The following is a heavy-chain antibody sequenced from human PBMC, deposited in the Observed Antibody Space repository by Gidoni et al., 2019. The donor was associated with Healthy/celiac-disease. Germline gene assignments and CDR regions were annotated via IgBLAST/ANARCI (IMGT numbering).Heavy chain of an antibody. Sequence: QVQLVQSGAEVKKPGASVKVSCKASGYTFTSYYMHGVRQAPGQGLEWMGIINPSGGSTSYAQKFQGRVTMTRDTSTSTVYMELSSLRSEDTAVYYCAREGIVGARGDYWGQGTLVTVSS. D-gene: IGHD1-26*01. V-gene: IGHV1-46*03. CDR2: INPSGGST. CDR3: AREGIVGARGDY. CDR1: GYTFTSYY. J-gene: IGHJ4*02.